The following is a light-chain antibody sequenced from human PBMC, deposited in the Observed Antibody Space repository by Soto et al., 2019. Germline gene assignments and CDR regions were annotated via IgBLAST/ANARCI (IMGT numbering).Light chain of an antibody. Sequence: EIVLTQSPATLSLSPGERATLSCRASQSVSSYLAWYQQKPGQAPRLLIYDASNRATGIPARFGGSGSGTDFTLTISNLEPEDFAVYYCQQRSNWPPTFGGGTKVEIK. V-gene: IGKV3-11*01. CDR2: DAS. CDR3: QQRSNWPPT. CDR1: QSVSSY. J-gene: IGKJ4*01.